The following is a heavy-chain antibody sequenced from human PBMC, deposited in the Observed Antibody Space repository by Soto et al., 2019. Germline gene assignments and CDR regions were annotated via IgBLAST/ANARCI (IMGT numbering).Heavy chain of an antibody. V-gene: IGHV1-18*01. CDR3: ARDCGGSCYSSYYYYGMDV. CDR2: ISAYNGNT. CDR1: GYTFTSYG. J-gene: IGHJ6*02. Sequence: QVPLVQSGAEVKKPGASVKVSCKASGYTFTSYGISWVRQAPGQGLEWMGWISAYNGNTNYAQKLQGRVTMTTDTSTSTAYMELRSLRSDDTAVYYCARDCGGSCYSSYYYYGMDVWGQGTTVTVSS. D-gene: IGHD2-15*01.